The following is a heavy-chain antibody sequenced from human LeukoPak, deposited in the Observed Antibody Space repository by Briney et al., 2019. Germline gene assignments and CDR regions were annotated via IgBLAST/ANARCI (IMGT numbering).Heavy chain of an antibody. D-gene: IGHD4-17*01. CDR2: ISGYDGNT. CDR1: GYTFTTYG. Sequence: EASVTVSFKASGYTFTTYGVSWVRQAPGQGLEWMGWISGYDGNTNYAKKLRGRVTMTTDTSTSTAYMDLRSLRSDDTALYYCARTVTTSSYYFDYWGQGSLVTVSS. J-gene: IGHJ4*02. V-gene: IGHV1-18*01. CDR3: ARTVTTSSYYFDY.